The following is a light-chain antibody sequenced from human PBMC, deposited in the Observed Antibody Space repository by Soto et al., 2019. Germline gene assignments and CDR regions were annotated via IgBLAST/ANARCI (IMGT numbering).Light chain of an antibody. CDR1: QNINNW. J-gene: IGKJ1*01. CDR3: QQNNRYPWT. Sequence: DIQMTPSPSTLPASVGDRVTITYRASQNINNWLAWYQQKPGKGPSLLIYKASNLESGVSSRFSGSGSGTEFTLTISSLQPDDIGTYYCQQNNRYPWTFGQGTKVDIK. V-gene: IGKV1-5*03. CDR2: KAS.